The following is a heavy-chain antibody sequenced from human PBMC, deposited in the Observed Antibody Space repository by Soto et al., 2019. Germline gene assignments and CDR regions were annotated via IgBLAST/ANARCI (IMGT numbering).Heavy chain of an antibody. CDR2: ISYDRSNK. CDR1: GFTLSSYG. CDR3: AKDYTGTLFDY. V-gene: IGHV3-30*18. D-gene: IGHD1-1*01. Sequence: PGGSLRLSCAASGFTLSSYGMHWVRQAPGKGLEWVAVISYDRSNKYYADSVKGRFTVSRDNSKNTLYLQMNSLRAEDTAVYYCAKDYTGTLFDYWGQGTLVTVSS. J-gene: IGHJ4*02.